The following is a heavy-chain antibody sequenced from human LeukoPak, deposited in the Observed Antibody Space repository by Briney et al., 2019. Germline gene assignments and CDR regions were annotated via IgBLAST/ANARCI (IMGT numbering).Heavy chain of an antibody. CDR2: IRSKANSYAT. Sequence: PGGSLRLSCAASGFTFSGSAMHWVRQASGKGLERVGRIRSKANSYATAYAASVKGRFTISRDDSKNTAYLQMNSLKTEDTAVYYCTRPEYYYDSSGYRDWGQGTLVTVSS. CDR1: GFTFSGSA. CDR3: TRPEYYYDSSGYRD. D-gene: IGHD3-22*01. V-gene: IGHV3-73*01. J-gene: IGHJ4*02.